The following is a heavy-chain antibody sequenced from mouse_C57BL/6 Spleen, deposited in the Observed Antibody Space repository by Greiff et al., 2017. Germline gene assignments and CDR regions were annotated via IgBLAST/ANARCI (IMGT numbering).Heavy chain of an antibody. CDR2: ISGGGGNT. D-gene: IGHD2-4*01. V-gene: IGHV5-9*01. J-gene: IGHJ3*01. CDR3: ARPFYYDYDWFAY. CDR1: GFTFSSYT. Sequence: EVKLEESGGGLVKPGGSLKLSCAASGFTFSSYTMSWVRQTPEKRLEWVATISGGGGNTYYPDSVKGRFTISRDNAKNTLYLQMSSLRSEDTALYYCARPFYYDYDWFAYWGQGTLVTVSA.